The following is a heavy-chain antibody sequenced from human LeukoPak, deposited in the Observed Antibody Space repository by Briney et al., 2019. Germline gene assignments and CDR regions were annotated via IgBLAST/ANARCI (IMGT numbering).Heavy chain of an antibody. CDR2: INSNSGDT. Sequence: ASVKVSCKASGYTFTGYYMHWVRQVPGQGLEWMGWINSNSGDTNYAQKFQGRVTMARDTSISTAYMELSRLRSDDTAVYYCARDLGISGWYAPPLGYFDHWGQGTLVTVSS. J-gene: IGHJ4*02. D-gene: IGHD6-19*01. CDR3: ARDLGISGWYAPPLGYFDH. V-gene: IGHV1-2*02. CDR1: GYTFTGYY.